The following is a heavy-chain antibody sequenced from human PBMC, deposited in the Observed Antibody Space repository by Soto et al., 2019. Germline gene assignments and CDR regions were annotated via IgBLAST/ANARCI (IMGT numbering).Heavy chain of an antibody. CDR1: GYTFTSYD. Sequence: ASVKVSCKASGYTFTSYDINWVRRATGQGLEWRGWMDPNSGNTGYAQKFQGRVTMTRNTSISTAYMELSSLRSEDTAVYYCARGMQGLLWFGELLSQPLNYYYYYMDVWGKGTTVTVSS. J-gene: IGHJ6*03. V-gene: IGHV1-8*01. CDR3: ARGMQGLLWFGELLSQPLNYYYYYMDV. CDR2: MDPNSGNT. D-gene: IGHD3-10*01.